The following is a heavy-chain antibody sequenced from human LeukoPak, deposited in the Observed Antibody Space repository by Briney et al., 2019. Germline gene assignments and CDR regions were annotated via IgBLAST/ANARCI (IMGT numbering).Heavy chain of an antibody. D-gene: IGHD1-7*01. J-gene: IGHJ4*02. CDR1: GFTFSDYY. CDR2: ISSSGSTI. CDR3: ARLIAGNYYFDY. V-gene: IGHV3-11*01. Sequence: GGSLRLSCAASGFTFSDYYMGWIRQAPGKGLECVSYISSSGSTIYYADSVKGRFTISRDNAKNSLYLQMNSLRAEDTAVYYCARLIAGNYYFDYGGQGTLVTVSS.